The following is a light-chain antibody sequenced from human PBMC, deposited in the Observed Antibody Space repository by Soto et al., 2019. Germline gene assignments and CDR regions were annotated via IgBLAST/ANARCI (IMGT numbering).Light chain of an antibody. Sequence: QSALTQPASVSGSPGQSITISCTGTSSDVCTYEYVSWYQHHPGKAPKLMIYDVSNRPSGVSDRFSVSKSGNTASLTISGLQAEDEADDYCSSYASNGDVLFGGGTKLTVL. J-gene: IGLJ2*01. CDR3: SSYASNGDVL. CDR2: DVS. V-gene: IGLV2-14*03. CDR1: SSDVCTYEY.